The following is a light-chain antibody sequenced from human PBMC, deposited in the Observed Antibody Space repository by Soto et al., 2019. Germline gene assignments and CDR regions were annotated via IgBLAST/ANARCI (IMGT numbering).Light chain of an antibody. V-gene: IGLV2-14*01. J-gene: IGLJ2*01. CDR3: SSYTSSSRVV. Sequence: QSVLTQPASVSGSPGQSITISCTGTSSDVGGYNYVSWYQQHPGKAPKLMIYDVSNRPSGVSNRFSGSKSGNTASLTISGLQAEDEADYYCSSYTSSSRVVFGGGTQLTDL. CDR2: DVS. CDR1: SSDVGGYNY.